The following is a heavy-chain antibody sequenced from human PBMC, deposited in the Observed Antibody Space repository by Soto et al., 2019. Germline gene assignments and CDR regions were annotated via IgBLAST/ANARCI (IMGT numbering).Heavy chain of an antibody. V-gene: IGHV4-34*01. Sequence: SETLSLTCAVYGGSFSDYYWSWIRQPPGKGLEWIGEINHSGSTNYNPSLKSRVTISVDTSKNQFSLKLSSVTAADTAVYYCARLQSYDYGDFHPPEYYFDYWGQGTLVTVSS. CDR3: ARLQSYDYGDFHPPEYYFDY. CDR1: GGSFSDYY. CDR2: INHSGST. J-gene: IGHJ4*02. D-gene: IGHD4-17*01.